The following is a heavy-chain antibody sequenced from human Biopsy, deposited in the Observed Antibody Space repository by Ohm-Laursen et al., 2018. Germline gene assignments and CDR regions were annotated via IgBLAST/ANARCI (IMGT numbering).Heavy chain of an antibody. D-gene: IGHD2-15*01. CDR3: ARMDCSGGSCHHYSYGMDV. CDR2: IHHSGST. J-gene: IGHJ6*02. V-gene: IGHV4-4*09. CDR1: GVSITAYY. Sequence: SETLSLTCTVSGVSITAYYWSWIRQPPGKGLECIGNIHHSGSTNYNPSLKSRLTISVDTSKNQFSLKLSSVTAADTAVYYCARMDCSGGSCHHYSYGMDVWGQGTTVTVSS.